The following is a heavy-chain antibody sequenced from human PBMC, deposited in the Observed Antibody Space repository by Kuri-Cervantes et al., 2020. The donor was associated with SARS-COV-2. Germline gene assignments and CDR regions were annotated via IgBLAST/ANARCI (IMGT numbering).Heavy chain of an antibody. V-gene: IGHV3-48*01. CDR3: ARAGEDFVKETRTWFEP. CDR1: GFLFSSSA. Sequence: GGSLRLSCEVSGFLFSSSAIHWVRQASGKGLEWLADISKGSDNIYYADSVKGRFTISRDNAKNSLFLQMNSLRADDDAVYYCARAGEDFVKETRTWFEPWGRGTQVTVSS. CDR2: ISKGSDNI. J-gene: IGHJ5*02. D-gene: IGHD2-15*01.